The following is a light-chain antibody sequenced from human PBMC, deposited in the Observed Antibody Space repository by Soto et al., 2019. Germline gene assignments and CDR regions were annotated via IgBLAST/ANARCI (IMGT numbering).Light chain of an antibody. Sequence: QSVLTQPPSASGTAGRRVTISCSGGYSNIGGHYVYWYQQFPGAAPKLLIYRDNQRRSGVPYRFAGSKSGTSASLANSGLRYEDEVEYFCASWDEGPSGPLFGGGTKLTV. V-gene: IGLV1-47*01. CDR1: YSNIGGHY. CDR2: RDN. J-gene: IGLJ2*01. CDR3: ASWDEGPSGPL.